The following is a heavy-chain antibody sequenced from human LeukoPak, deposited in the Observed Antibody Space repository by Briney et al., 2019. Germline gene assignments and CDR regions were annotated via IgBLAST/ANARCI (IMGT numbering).Heavy chain of an antibody. CDR2: ISVSGSNT. V-gene: IGHV3-23*01. D-gene: IGHD5-18*01. CDR1: GFTFSSYA. CDR3: AKAPSWIQLWLADY. J-gene: IGHJ4*02. Sequence: GGSLRLSCAASGFTFSSYAMRGVRQARGKGVEWVSDISVSGSNTYYADSVKGRFTISRDNSKNTLYLQMNSLRAEDTAVYYCAKAPSWIQLWLADYWGQGTLVTVSS.